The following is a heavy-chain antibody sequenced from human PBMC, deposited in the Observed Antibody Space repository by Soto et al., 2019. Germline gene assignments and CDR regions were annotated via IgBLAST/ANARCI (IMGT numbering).Heavy chain of an antibody. J-gene: IGHJ6*02. CDR3: ARDPIQLWSTCPGGYYYYGMDF. CDR2: ISYDGSNK. Sequence: PGGSLRLSCAASGFTFSSYAMHWVRQAPGKGLEWVAVISYDGSNKYYADSVKGRFTISRDNSKNTLYLQMNSLRAEDTAVYYCARDPIQLWSTCPGGYYYYGMDFWGQGTTVTVYS. V-gene: IGHV3-30-3*01. D-gene: IGHD5-18*01. CDR1: GFTFSSYA.